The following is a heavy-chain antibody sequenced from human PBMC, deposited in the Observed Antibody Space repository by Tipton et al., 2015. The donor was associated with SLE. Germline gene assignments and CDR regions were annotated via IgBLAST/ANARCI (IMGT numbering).Heavy chain of an antibody. J-gene: IGHJ5*02. CDR1: GFTFSSYA. CDR3: AKEVTLPTMIVVPNWFDP. CDR2: ISGSGGST. D-gene: IGHD3-22*01. Sequence: GSLRLSCAASGFTFSSYAMSWVRQAPGKGLEWVSAISGSGGSTYYADSVKGRFTISRDNSKNTLYLQMNSLRAEDTAVYYCAKEVTLPTMIVVPNWFDPWGQGTLVTVSS. V-gene: IGHV3-23*01.